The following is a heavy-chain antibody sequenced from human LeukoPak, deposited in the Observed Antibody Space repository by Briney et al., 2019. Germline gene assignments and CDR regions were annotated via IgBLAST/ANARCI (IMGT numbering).Heavy chain of an antibody. CDR1: GFTFSSYT. D-gene: IGHD6-19*01. Sequence: GGSLRLSCAASGFTFSSYTMNWVRQAPGKGLEWVSSIKGRFTISRDNAKNSLYLQMNSLRAEDTAVYYCARAKCSSGWENWFDPWGQGTLVTVSS. CDR3: ARAKCSSGWENWFDP. CDR2: I. J-gene: IGHJ5*02. V-gene: IGHV3-21*01.